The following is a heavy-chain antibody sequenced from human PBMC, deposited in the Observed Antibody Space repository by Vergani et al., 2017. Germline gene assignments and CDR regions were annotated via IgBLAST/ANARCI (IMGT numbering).Heavy chain of an antibody. CDR2: INHSGST. J-gene: IGHJ4*02. Sequence: QVQLHQWGAGLLKPSETLSLTCAVYRGSFSGHYWGWIRQPPGKGLEWIGSINHSGSTYYNPSLKSRITMSVDTSKNQFSLRLSSVTAADTAMYYCAREGLHSGSGSYNDYWGQGTLVTVSS. CDR3: AREGLHSGSGSYNDY. V-gene: IGHV4-34*01. D-gene: IGHD3-10*01. CDR1: RGSFSGHY.